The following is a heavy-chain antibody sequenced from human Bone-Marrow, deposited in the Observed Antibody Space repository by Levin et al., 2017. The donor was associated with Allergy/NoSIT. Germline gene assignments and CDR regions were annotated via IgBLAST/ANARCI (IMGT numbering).Heavy chain of an antibody. CDR3: ARGIIGDVRVAHKEAFDI. V-gene: IGHV3-21*01. CDR1: GFTFSIYS. D-gene: IGHD2-8*02. CDR2: ISSSGSDM. Sequence: GGSLRLSCTVSGFTFSIYSINWVRQAPGKGLEWVSSISSSGSDMYYVDSARGRFTISRDNAKNSLTLQMNRLRAEDTAVYYCARGIIGDVRVAHKEAFDIWGQGTMVSVSS. J-gene: IGHJ3*02.